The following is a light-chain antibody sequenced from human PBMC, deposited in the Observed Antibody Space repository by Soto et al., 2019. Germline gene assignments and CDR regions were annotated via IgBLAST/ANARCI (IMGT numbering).Light chain of an antibody. J-gene: IGKJ4*01. CDR3: QQYTSFPCT. V-gene: IGKV1-5*01. CDR1: QSISSW. Sequence: DIQITQSPSTLSASVGDRVTITCRASQSISSWLAWYQQKPGKAPKLLIHEASRLESGVPSRFSGSESGTEFTLTISGLHAEDFATYYCQQYTSFPCTFGGGTKVEIK. CDR2: EAS.